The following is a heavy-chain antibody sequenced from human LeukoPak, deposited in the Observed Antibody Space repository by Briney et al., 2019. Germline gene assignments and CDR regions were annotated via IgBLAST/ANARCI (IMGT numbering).Heavy chain of an antibody. CDR1: GGSFSRYA. Sequence: GASVKVSCKASGGSFSRYAISWVRQAPGQGLEWMGWISAYNGNTNYAQKLQGRVTMTTDTSTSTAYMELRSLRSDDTAVYYCARDQEAGMDVWGQGTTVTVSS. CDR2: ISAYNGNT. J-gene: IGHJ6*02. CDR3: ARDQEAGMDV. V-gene: IGHV1-18*01.